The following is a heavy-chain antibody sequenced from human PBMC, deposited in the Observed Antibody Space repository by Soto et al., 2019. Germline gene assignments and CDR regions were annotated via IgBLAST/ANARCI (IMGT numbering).Heavy chain of an antibody. V-gene: IGHV3-30*18. D-gene: IGHD4-17*01. Sequence: GGSLRLSCAASGFTFSSYGMHWVRQAPGKGLEWVAVISYDGSNKYYADSVKGRFTISRDNSKNTLYLQMNSLRAEDTAVYYCAKDLTPIVYGDYEEIDYYYYGMDVWGQGTTVTVSS. CDR1: GFTFSSYG. CDR3: AKDLTPIVYGDYEEIDYYYYGMDV. CDR2: ISYDGSNK. J-gene: IGHJ6*02.